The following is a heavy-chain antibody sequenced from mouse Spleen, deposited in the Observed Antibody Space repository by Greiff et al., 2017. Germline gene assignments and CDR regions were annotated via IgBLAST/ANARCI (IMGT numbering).Heavy chain of an antibody. CDR2: LNPNNGGT. CDR3: ARVEIWSNQYYAMDY. J-gene: IGHJ4*01. V-gene: IGHV1-22*01. CDR1: GYTFPDYN. Sequence: VQLQQSGPELVKPGASVMISCKASGYTFPDYNMHWVKQSHGKSLEWIGYLNPNNGGTSYNQKFKGQATLTVNTSSSSAYMELRSLTSEDSAVYYCARVEIWSNQYYAMDYWGQGTSVTVSS. D-gene: IGHD1-1*02.